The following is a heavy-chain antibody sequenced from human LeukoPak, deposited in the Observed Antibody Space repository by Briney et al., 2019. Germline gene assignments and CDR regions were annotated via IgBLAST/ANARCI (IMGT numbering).Heavy chain of an antibody. Sequence: GGSLRLSCAASGLTFYDQAMHWVRQAPGKGLEWVSSISSSSSYIYYADSVKGRFTISRDNAKNSLYLQMNSLRAEDTAVYYCASPREWCSGGSCYYFDYWGQGTLVTVSS. J-gene: IGHJ4*02. V-gene: IGHV3-21*01. CDR2: ISSSSSYI. CDR1: GLTFYDQA. D-gene: IGHD2-15*01. CDR3: ASPREWCSGGSCYYFDY.